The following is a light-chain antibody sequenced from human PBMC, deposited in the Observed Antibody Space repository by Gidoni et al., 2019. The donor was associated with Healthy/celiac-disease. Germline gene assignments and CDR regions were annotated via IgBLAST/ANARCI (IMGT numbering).Light chain of an antibody. CDR3: AAWDDSLNGWV. CDR2: SNN. Sequence: QSELTQPPSASGTPGQRVTISCSGSSYNIGSNTVNWYQQLPGTAPKLHIFSNNQRPSGVPDRFSGSKSGTSASLAISGLQSEDEADYYCAAWDDSLNGWVFCGGTKLTVL. J-gene: IGLJ3*02. CDR1: SYNIGSNT. V-gene: IGLV1-44*01.